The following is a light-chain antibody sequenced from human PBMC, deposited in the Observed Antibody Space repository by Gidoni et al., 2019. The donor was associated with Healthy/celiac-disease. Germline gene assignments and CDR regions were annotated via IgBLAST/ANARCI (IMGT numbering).Light chain of an antibody. Sequence: SYLLTQPPSVSVAPGQTPRITCGGNNIGSKSVHWYQQKPGQAPVLVVYDDSDRPSGIPERFSGSNSGNTATLTISRVEAGDEADYYCQVWDSSSDHSGVVFGGGTKLTVL. V-gene: IGLV3-21*02. CDR2: DDS. CDR3: QVWDSSSDHSGVV. J-gene: IGLJ2*01. CDR1: NIGSKS.